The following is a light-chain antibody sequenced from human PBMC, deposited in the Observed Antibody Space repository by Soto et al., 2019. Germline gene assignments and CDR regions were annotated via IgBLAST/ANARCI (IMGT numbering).Light chain of an antibody. V-gene: IGLV2-14*01. J-gene: IGLJ1*01. Sequence: QSALTQPASVSGSPGQSITISCTGTSSDGGGYDYVSWYQLHPGKAPKLRVFEVSNRPSGVSYRFSGSKSGNTASLTISGLQAEDEADYFCSSYSISTAYLFGSGTKVTVL. CDR3: SSYSISTAYL. CDR2: EVS. CDR1: SSDGGGYDY.